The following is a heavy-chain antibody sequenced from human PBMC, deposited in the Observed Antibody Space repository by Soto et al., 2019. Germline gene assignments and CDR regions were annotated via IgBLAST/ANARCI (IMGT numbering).Heavy chain of an antibody. CDR3: TRLISAAQDY. D-gene: IGHD3-22*01. V-gene: IGHV3-73*01. CDR2: IRDRAYNYAT. Sequence: VLLVESGGGLVQRGGSLKLSCAASGFVFKDSSIHWVRQASGKGLEWVGRIRDRAYNYATSYAASVKGRFTISRDDSSNTAFLQMNSLKTEDTAIYYCTRLISAAQDYWGQGTRVTVSS. J-gene: IGHJ4*02. CDR1: GFVFKDSS.